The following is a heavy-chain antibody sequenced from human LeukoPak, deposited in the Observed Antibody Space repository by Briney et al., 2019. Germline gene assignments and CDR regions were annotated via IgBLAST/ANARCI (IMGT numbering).Heavy chain of an antibody. CDR1: GGSISSSSYY. V-gene: IGHV4-39*07. CDR3: AGTYCSGGSCYSGAFDI. Sequence: SETLSLTGTVSGGSISSSSYYWGWIRQPPGKGLEWIGSIYYSGSTYYNPSLKSRVTISVDTSKNQFSLKLSSVTAADTAVYYCAGTYCSGGSCYSGAFDIWGQGTMVTVSS. CDR2: IYYSGST. J-gene: IGHJ3*02. D-gene: IGHD2-15*01.